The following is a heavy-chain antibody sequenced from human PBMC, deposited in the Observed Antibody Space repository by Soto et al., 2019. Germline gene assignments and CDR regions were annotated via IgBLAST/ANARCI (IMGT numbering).Heavy chain of an antibody. V-gene: IGHV6-1*01. CDR2: TYYRSKWYN. D-gene: IGHD6-19*01. Sequence: SQTLSLTCAISGDSVFSSTAAWNWIRQSPSRGLEWLGRTYYRSKWYNDYAVSVKSRITINPDTSKHQFSLQLNSVTPEDAAVYYCARDRSGSGWFNAFDIWGHGTMVTVSS. CDR1: GDSVFSSTAA. J-gene: IGHJ3*02. CDR3: ARDRSGSGWFNAFDI.